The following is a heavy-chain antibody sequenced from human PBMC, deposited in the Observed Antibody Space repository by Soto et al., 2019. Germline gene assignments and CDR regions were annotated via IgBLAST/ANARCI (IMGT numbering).Heavy chain of an antibody. J-gene: IGHJ4*02. D-gene: IGHD5-18*01. Sequence: QVQLVQSGAEVKKPGSSVKVSCKASGGTFSSYAISWVRRAPGQGLEWMGGIIPIFGTANYAQKFQGRVTITADESTSTAYMELSSLRSEDTAVYYCARADTAMATLYYFDYWGQGTLVTVSS. CDR3: ARADTAMATLYYFDY. CDR2: IIPIFGTA. CDR1: GGTFSSYA. V-gene: IGHV1-69*12.